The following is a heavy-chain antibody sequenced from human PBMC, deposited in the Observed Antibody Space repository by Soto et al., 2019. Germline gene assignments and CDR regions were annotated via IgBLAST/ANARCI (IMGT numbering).Heavy chain of an antibody. Sequence: ASVKVSCKASGYTFTDYYIHWVRQAPGQGLEWMGRINPNSGGTNYPQKFQGRVTMTRDTSINTAYMELSSLRSDDTAVYYCAGTYSGGSCYSSYYYGMDVWGQGTTVTVSS. V-gene: IGHV1-2*02. D-gene: IGHD2-15*01. J-gene: IGHJ6*02. CDR3: AGTYSGGSCYSSYYYGMDV. CDR1: GYTFTDYY. CDR2: INPNSGGT.